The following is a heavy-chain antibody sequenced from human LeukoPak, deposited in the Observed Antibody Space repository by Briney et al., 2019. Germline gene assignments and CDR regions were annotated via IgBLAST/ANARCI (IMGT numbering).Heavy chain of an antibody. CDR2: IYYSGST. V-gene: IGHV4-59*01. Sequence: SKTLSLTCTVSGGSISSYYWSWIRQPPGKGLEWVGYIYYSGSTNYNPSLKSRVTISVDTSKNQFSLKLSSVTAADTAVYYCARGPDYGGNWVDYWGQGTLVTVSS. CDR1: GGSISSYY. J-gene: IGHJ4*02. CDR3: ARGPDYGGNWVDY. D-gene: IGHD4-17*01.